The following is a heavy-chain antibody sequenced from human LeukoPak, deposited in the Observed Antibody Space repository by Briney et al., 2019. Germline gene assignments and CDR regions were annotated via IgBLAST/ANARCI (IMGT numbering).Heavy chain of an antibody. CDR3: AGDEASLS. Sequence: GGSLRLSCAASGFTFSSYAMSWVRQAPGKGLEWVSAISSSSSYIYYADSVKGRFTISRDNAKNSLYLQMNSLRAEDTAVYYCAGDEASLSWGQGTLVTVSS. CDR2: ISSSSSYI. J-gene: IGHJ4*02. V-gene: IGHV3-21*01. CDR1: GFTFSSYA.